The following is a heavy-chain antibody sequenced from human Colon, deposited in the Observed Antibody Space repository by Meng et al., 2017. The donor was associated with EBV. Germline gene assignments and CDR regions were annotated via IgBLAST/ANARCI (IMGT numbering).Heavy chain of an antibody. Sequence: QVSCPESGPGLVEPSQTLSLTCTVSGGSMSSGNYYWSWIRQPPGKGLEWIGYIHHSGSAYYNPSLKSRVSISVDTSKNQFSLNLNSMTAADTAVYYCASFDHIPRRNYFDYWGQGTLVTVSS. D-gene: IGHD2-21*01. V-gene: IGHV4-30-4*01. CDR1: GGSMSSGNYY. J-gene: IGHJ4*02. CDR2: IHHSGSA. CDR3: ASFDHIPRRNYFDY.